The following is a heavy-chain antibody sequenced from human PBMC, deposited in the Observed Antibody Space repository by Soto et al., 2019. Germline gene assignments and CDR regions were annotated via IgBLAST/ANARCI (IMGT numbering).Heavy chain of an antibody. D-gene: IGHD3-22*01. J-gene: IGHJ4*02. Sequence: EVQLVESGGGLVQPGGSLRLSCAASGFTFSTSSMNWVRQAPGKGLEWVSYISGSSRTIYYADSVKGRFTVSRDNAKNSLYLQMNSLRAEDTAVYYCARATYYYDTIHRYYFDYWGQGTLVTVSS. CDR2: ISGSSRTI. CDR3: ARATYYYDTIHRYYFDY. V-gene: IGHV3-48*01. CDR1: GFTFSTSS.